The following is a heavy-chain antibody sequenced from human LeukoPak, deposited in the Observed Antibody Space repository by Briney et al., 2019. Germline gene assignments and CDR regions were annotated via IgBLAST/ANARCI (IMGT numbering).Heavy chain of an antibody. D-gene: IGHD6-13*01. CDR2: ISGSGGST. J-gene: IGHJ4*02. CDR1: GFTFSSYG. Sequence: GGTLRLSCAASGFTFSSYGMSWVRQAPGKGLEWVSAISGSGGSTYYADSVKGRFTISRDNSKNTLYLQMNSLRAEDTAVYYCAKGSRIAAAASTYYFDYWGQGPLVTVSS. V-gene: IGHV3-23*01. CDR3: AKGSRIAAAASTYYFDY.